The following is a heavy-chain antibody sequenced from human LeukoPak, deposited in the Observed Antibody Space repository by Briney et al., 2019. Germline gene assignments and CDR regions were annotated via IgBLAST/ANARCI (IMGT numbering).Heavy chain of an antibody. V-gene: IGHV1-2*02. Sequence: ASVKVSCKASGYTFTGYYMHWVRQAPGQGLEWMGWINPNSGGTSYAQKFQGRVTMTRDTSISTAYMELSRLRSDDTAVYYCARGAGATRSFYYYGMDVWGQGTTVTVSS. J-gene: IGHJ6*02. CDR1: GYTFTGYY. CDR3: ARGAGATRSFYYYGMDV. D-gene: IGHD1-26*01. CDR2: INPNSGGT.